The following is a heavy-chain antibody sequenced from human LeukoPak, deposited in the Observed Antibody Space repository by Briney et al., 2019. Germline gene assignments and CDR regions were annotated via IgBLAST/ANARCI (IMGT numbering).Heavy chain of an antibody. Sequence: WASVKVSCKASGYTFTSYYMHWVRQAPGQGLEWMGIINPSGGSTSYAQKFQGRVTMTRDMSTSTVYMELSSLRSEDTAVYYCAREMVTGYFDYWGQGTLVTVSS. CDR1: GYTFTSYY. D-gene: IGHD5-18*01. CDR2: INPSGGST. J-gene: IGHJ4*02. V-gene: IGHV1-46*01. CDR3: AREMVTGYFDY.